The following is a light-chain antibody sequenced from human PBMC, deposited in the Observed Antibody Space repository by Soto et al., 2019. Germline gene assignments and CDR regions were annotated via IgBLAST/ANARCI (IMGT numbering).Light chain of an antibody. Sequence: DIQMTQSPSTLPASVGDRVTITFWASQSISNWLSWYQQKPGTAPKVLIYHASNLQSGVPSRFSGSGSGTEFTLTISSLQPDDFATYYCQHYTSYSEAFGQRTKVDIK. CDR1: QSISNW. CDR3: QHYTSYSEA. J-gene: IGKJ1*01. V-gene: IGKV1-5*01. CDR2: HAS.